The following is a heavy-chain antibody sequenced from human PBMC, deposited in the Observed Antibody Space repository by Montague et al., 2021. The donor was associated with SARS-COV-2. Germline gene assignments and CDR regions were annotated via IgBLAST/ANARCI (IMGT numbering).Heavy chain of an antibody. CDR1: GGSISSSSYY. D-gene: IGHD3-22*01. CDR3: ARDYRIAMLVVVTRYGLDV. V-gene: IGHV4-39*07. CDR2: IYSTGST. J-gene: IGHJ6*02. Sequence: SETLSLTCTVSGGSISSSSYYWGWIRQPPGKGLEWIGSIYSTGSTYYNPSLKSRVTISVDTSKNQFSLKLSSVTAADTAVYYCARDYRIAMLVVVTRYGLDVWGQGTTVTVSS.